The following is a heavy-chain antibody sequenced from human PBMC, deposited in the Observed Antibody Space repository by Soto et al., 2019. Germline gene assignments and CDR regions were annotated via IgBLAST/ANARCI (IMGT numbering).Heavy chain of an antibody. Sequence: SQTLSLTCAISGDSVSSDSVAWNWIRQSPSRGLEWLGRTYYRSKWYNDYAVSVKSRITINSDTSKNQFSLHLNSVTPEDTAVYSCERDQTYNNWPKWFDPWRQGTLATVSP. CDR1: GDSVSSDSVA. V-gene: IGHV6-1*01. J-gene: IGHJ5*02. D-gene: IGHD1-1*01. CDR3: ERDQTYNNWPKWFDP. CDR2: TYYRSKWYN.